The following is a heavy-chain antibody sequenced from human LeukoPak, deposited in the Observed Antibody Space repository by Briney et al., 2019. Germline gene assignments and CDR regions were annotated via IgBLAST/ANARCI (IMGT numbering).Heavy chain of an antibody. CDR2: IGGYEHNS. V-gene: IGHV1-18*01. CDR3: ARDAGAGLNWFDP. Sequence: ASVKVSCKTSGYSFISFGISWVRQAPGQGLEWMGWIGGYEHNSKYVQRNLQDRITMATDTSTSTVYLELRSLRSDDTAVYYCARDAGAGLNWFDPWGQGTLVTVSS. J-gene: IGHJ5*02. CDR1: GYSFISFG. D-gene: IGHD3/OR15-3a*01.